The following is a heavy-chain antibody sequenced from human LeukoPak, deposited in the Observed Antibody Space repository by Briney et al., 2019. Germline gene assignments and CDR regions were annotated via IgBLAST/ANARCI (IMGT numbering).Heavy chain of an antibody. J-gene: IGHJ6*02. CDR3: ARGLTPSPDYYYYGMDV. CDR2: IIPIFGTA. Sequence: GSSVKVSCKASGGTFSSYAISWVRQAPGQGLEWMGGIIPIFGTAKYAQKFQGRVTITADESTSTAHMELSSLRSEDTAVYNCARGLTPSPDYYYYGMDVWGQGTTVTVSS. CDR1: GGTFSSYA. D-gene: IGHD1-14*01. V-gene: IGHV1-69*01.